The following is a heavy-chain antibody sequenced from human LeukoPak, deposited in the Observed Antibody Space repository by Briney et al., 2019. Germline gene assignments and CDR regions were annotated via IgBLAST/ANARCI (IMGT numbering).Heavy chain of an antibody. V-gene: IGHV3-23*01. CDR1: GFTFSSYW. D-gene: IGHD6-19*01. Sequence: GGSLRLSCAASGFTFSSYWMHWVRQAPGKGLVWVSAISGSGGSTYYADSVKGRFTISRDNSKNTLYLQMNSLRAEDTAVYYCANNGEYSSGWYGAAGYWGQGTLVTVSS. CDR3: ANNGEYSSGWYGAAGY. J-gene: IGHJ4*02. CDR2: ISGSGGST.